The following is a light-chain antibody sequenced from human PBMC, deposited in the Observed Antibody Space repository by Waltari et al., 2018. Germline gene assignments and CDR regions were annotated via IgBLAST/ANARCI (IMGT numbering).Light chain of an antibody. Sequence: QTVVTQEPSFSVSPGGTVTLTCGLSSGSVSTSYYPSWYQQTPGQAPRTLIYSTNTRSSGVPDRFSCSILGNKAALTITGAQADDESYYYCVLYMGSGIWVFGGGTKLTVL. CDR1: SGSVSTSYY. J-gene: IGLJ3*02. CDR3: VLYMGSGIWV. CDR2: STN. V-gene: IGLV8-61*01.